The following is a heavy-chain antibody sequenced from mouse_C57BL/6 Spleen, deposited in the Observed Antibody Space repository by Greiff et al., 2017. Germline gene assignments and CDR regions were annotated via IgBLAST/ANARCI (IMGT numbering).Heavy chain of an antibody. J-gene: IGHJ1*03. CDR1: GYTFTSYW. Sequence: QVQLQQPGAELVRPGSSVKLSCKASGYTFTSYWMHWVKQRPIQGLEWIGNIDPSDSETHYNQKFKDKATLTVDKSSSTAYMQLSSLTSEDSAVYYCARYYYGSRNWYFDVWGTGTTVTVSS. D-gene: IGHD1-1*01. CDR2: IDPSDSET. CDR3: ARYYYGSRNWYFDV. V-gene: IGHV1-52*01.